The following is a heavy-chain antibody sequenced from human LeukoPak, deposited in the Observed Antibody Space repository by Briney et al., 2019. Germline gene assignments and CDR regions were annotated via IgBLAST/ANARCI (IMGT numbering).Heavy chain of an antibody. CDR2: INDSGST. J-gene: IGHJ6*03. D-gene: IGHD3-10*01. V-gene: IGHV4-34*01. Sequence: PSETLSLTCAVYGGSFSGYYWSWIRQPPGKGLECIGDINDSGSTNYNPSLRSRVTISVDTSKNQFSLKLSSVTAADTAVYYCARRLYGSGRLRRYTYMDVWDKGTTVTISS. CDR3: ARRLYGSGRLRRYTYMDV. CDR1: GGSFSGYY.